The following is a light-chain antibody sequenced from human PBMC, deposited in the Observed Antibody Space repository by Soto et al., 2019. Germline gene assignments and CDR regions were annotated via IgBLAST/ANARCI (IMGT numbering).Light chain of an antibody. CDR2: DVS. Sequence: QSALTQPASVSGSPGQSITISCTGSSSDVGAYNYVSWYQQHPGKAPKLMIYDVSNRPSGVSNRFSGSKSGNTASLTISGLQADDEAAYYCSSYTRSSTVVFGGGTKVTVL. CDR3: SSYTRSSTVV. CDR1: SSDVGAYNY. V-gene: IGLV2-14*03. J-gene: IGLJ2*01.